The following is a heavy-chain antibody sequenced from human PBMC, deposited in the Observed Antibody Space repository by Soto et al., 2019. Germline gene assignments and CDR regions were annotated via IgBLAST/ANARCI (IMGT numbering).Heavy chain of an antibody. CDR1: GLSITDSEMG. V-gene: IGHV2-26*01. CDR3: ARRHLAVAVSPWFDP. CDR2: IDSSVEK. Sequence: QVTLKESGPVLVKPTETLTLRCTVSGLSITDSEMGVSWIRQPPGQLLEWLAYIDSSVEKTYRTFPKSRLAISKYTSKSQIVLTMTNMDPADTATYYCARRHLAVAVSPWFDPWGQGIPVTVSS. J-gene: IGHJ5*02. D-gene: IGHD6-19*01.